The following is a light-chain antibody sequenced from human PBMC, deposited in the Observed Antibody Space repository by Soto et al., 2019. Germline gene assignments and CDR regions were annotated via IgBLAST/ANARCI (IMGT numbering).Light chain of an antibody. Sequence: QPVLTQPPSASASLGASVTLTCTLSSGYSNYKVDWYQQRPGKGPRFVMRVGTGGIVGSKGDGIPDRFSVLGSGLNRYLNIKNIQEEDESDYHCGADHGGGSSFVYVFGTGTKVTVL. J-gene: IGLJ1*01. V-gene: IGLV9-49*01. CDR3: GADHGGGSSFVYV. CDR2: VGTGGIVG. CDR1: SGYSNYK.